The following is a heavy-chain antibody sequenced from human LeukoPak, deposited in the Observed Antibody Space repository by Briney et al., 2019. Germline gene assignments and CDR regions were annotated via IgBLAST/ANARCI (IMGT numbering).Heavy chain of an antibody. Sequence: PGGSLRLSCAASGFTFDDYAMHWVRQAPGKGLEWVPGISWNSGSIGYADSVKGRFTISRDNAKNSLYLQMNSLRAEDTALYYCAKAFYSGSYYSDYWGQGTLVTVSS. J-gene: IGHJ4*02. V-gene: IGHV3-9*01. CDR3: AKAFYSGSYYSDY. CDR1: GFTFDDYA. CDR2: ISWNSGSI. D-gene: IGHD1-26*01.